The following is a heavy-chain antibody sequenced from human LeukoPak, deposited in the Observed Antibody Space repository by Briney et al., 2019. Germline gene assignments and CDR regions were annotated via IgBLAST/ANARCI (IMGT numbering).Heavy chain of an antibody. V-gene: IGHV3-74*01. D-gene: IGHD2-15*01. J-gene: IGHJ3*02. Sequence: GGSLRLSCAASGFTFSSYWMHWVRQVPGKGLVWVSRIKTDGTSTNYADSVKGRFIISRDNAKNTLYLQMNSLRAEDTAVYYCARGHIVGYGFDIWGQGTMVTVSS. CDR3: ARGHIVGYGFDI. CDR1: GFTFSSYW. CDR2: IKTDGTST.